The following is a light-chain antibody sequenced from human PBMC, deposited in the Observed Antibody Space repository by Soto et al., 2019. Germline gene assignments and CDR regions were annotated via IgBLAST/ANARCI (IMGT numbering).Light chain of an antibody. CDR1: QGFTNY. V-gene: IGKV1-27*01. J-gene: IGKJ5*01. Sequence: DFQMSQSPSSLSASVGDTVTLTCRARQGFTNYLAWYQQKPGKAPKLLIYAASTLQSGVPPRFSGSGSGTLFTLTISSLQPEDAATYSCQKYNTAPDTVGQGRLLE. CDR3: QKYNTAPDT. CDR2: AAS.